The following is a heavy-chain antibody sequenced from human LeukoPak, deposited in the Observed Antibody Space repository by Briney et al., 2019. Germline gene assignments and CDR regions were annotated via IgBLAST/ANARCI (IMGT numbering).Heavy chain of an antibody. D-gene: IGHD3-22*01. J-gene: IGHJ4*02. CDR1: GFTFSSYG. V-gene: IGHV3-33*01. Sequence: PGRSLRLSCAASGFTFSSYGMHWVRQAPGKGLEWVAVIWYDGSNKYYADSVKGRFTISRDNSKNTLYLQMNSLRAEDTAVYYCARGLVYYYDSSGYPLDYWGQGTLVTVSS. CDR2: IWYDGSNK. CDR3: ARGLVYYYDSSGYPLDY.